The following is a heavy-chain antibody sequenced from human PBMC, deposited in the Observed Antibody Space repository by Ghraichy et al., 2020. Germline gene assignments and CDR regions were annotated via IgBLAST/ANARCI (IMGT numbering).Heavy chain of an antibody. Sequence: GGSLRLSCAASGFTFDAYTMHWVRQAPGKGLEWVSLISWDGGSTYYADSVKGRFTISRDNSKNSLYLQMNSLRTEDTALYYCAKEMNVWGFYYYGMDVWGQGTTVTGSS. D-gene: IGHD3-16*01. J-gene: IGHJ6*02. CDR2: ISWDGGST. V-gene: IGHV3-43*01. CDR1: GFTFDAYT. CDR3: AKEMNVWGFYYYGMDV.